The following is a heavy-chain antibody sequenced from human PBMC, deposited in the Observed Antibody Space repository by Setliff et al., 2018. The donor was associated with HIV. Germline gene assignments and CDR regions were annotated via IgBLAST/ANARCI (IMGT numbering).Heavy chain of an antibody. CDR1: GYTFSDHY. CDR2: INPSGGSA. Sequence: ASVKVSCKASGYTFSDHYMHWVRQAPGQGLEWMGIINPSGGSANYAHKFQGRVTMTRDTSTRTVYMELSSLRSEDTAVYYCARGRTMSWFDPWGQGTLVTVSS. D-gene: IGHD3-22*01. V-gene: IGHV1-46*01. CDR3: ARGRTMSWFDP. J-gene: IGHJ5*02.